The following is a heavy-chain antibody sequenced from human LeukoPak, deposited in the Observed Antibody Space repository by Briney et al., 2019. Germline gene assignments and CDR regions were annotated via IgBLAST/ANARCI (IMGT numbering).Heavy chain of an antibody. D-gene: IGHD6-13*01. V-gene: IGHV3-66*01. CDR1: GFTVSINY. J-gene: IGHJ4*02. Sequence: PGGSLSLSCAASGFTVSINYRSWVRQPPGKGLEWVSVIYSGGRTDYKDSVKGRFTISRDNSKNTLYLQMSSLRAEDTAVYYCASSYSSSWPEIDYWGQGTLVTVSS. CDR2: IYSGGRT. CDR3: ASSYSSSWPEIDY.